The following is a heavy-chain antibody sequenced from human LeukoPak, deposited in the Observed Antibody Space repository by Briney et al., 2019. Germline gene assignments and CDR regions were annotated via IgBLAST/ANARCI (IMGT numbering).Heavy chain of an antibody. V-gene: IGHV1-18*01. J-gene: IGHJ5*02. Sequence: ASVKVSCKASGYTFTSYGISWVRQAPGQGLEWMGWISAYSGNTNYAQKLQGRVTMTTDTSTSTAYMELRSLRSDDTAVYYCARKYYYDSSGYSNWFDPWGQGTLVTVSS. CDR1: GYTFTSYG. D-gene: IGHD3-22*01. CDR3: ARKYYYDSSGYSNWFDP. CDR2: ISAYSGNT.